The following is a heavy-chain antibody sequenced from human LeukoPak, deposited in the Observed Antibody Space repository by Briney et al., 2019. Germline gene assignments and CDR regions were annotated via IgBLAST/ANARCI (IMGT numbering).Heavy chain of an antibody. CDR2: MYGSGTP. J-gene: IGHJ6*02. CDR3: ASGASSGMDV. CDR1: DGSITTYY. Sequence: SETLSLTCSVSDGSITTYYWSWIRQPAGKGLEWIGRMYGSGTPNYSPSLNSRVTISVDKSKNQFSLKLSSVTAADTAVYYCASGASSGMDVWGQGTTVTVSS. V-gene: IGHV4-4*07. D-gene: IGHD3-10*01.